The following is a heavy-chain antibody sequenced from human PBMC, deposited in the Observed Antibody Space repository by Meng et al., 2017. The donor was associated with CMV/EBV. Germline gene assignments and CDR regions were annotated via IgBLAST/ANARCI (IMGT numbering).Heavy chain of an antibody. J-gene: IGHJ4*02. V-gene: IGHV1-2*02. D-gene: IGHD3-16*01. Sequence: VKLGQCGEEGKRDGASVKVSCKASGYTFTGYYMHWVRQAPGQGLEWMGWINPNSGGTNYAQKFQGRVTMTRDTSISTAYMELSRLRSDDTAVYYCARHYDYDDYWGQGTLVTVSS. CDR2: INPNSGGT. CDR3: ARHYDYDDY. CDR1: GYTFTGYY.